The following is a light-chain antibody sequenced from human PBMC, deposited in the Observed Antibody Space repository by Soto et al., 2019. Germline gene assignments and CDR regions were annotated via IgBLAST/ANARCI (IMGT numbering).Light chain of an antibody. J-gene: IGKJ2*01. CDR2: DAS. CDR1: QGISTY. V-gene: IGKV1-39*01. Sequence: DIQMTQSPSSLSASVGDRVTITCRASQGISTYLVWYQQRQGRAPKLLIYDASSLLSGVPSRFSGSGSGTDFTLTISSLQPEDFATYYCQQSYRTPYTVGQGTKVDSK. CDR3: QQSYRTPYT.